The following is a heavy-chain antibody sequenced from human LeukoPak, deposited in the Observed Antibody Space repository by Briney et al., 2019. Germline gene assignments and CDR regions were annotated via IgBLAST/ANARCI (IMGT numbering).Heavy chain of an antibody. CDR2: ISGSGGST. CDR3: AKGRYYYDSSGGGYYYYGMDV. D-gene: IGHD3-22*01. CDR1: GFTFSSYA. V-gene: IGHV3-23*01. J-gene: IGHJ6*02. Sequence: GGSLRLSCAASGFTFSSYAMSWVRQAPGKGLEWVSAISGSGGSTYYADSVKGRFTISRDNSKNTLYLQMNSLRAEDTAVYYCAKGRYYYDSSGGGYYYYGMDVWGQGTTVTVSS.